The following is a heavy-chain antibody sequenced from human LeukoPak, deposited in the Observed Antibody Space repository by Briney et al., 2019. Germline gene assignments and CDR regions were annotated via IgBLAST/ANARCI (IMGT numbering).Heavy chain of an antibody. V-gene: IGHV3-23*01. D-gene: IGHD2-2*01. Sequence: GGSLRLSCAATGFTFSNYAMNWVRQAPGKGLEWVSAVSGSGGYTYYVDSVRGRFTISRDNSKNTLYLQLNSLTPEGTDVYYGAKARDIVVVPAAMCALDVWGQGTTVTVSS. CDR2: VSGSGGYT. J-gene: IGHJ6*02. CDR3: AKARDIVVVPAAMCALDV. CDR1: GFTFSNYA.